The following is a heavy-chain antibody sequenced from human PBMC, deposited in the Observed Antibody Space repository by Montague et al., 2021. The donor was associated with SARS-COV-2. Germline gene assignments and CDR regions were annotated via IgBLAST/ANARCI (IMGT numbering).Heavy chain of an antibody. CDR3: ARQMGQSSIFGVVIQYYFDY. Sequence: SETLSLTCTVSYGSISSSSYYWGWIRQPPGKGLEWIGSIYYSGSTYYNPSLKSRVTISVDTSKNQFSLKLSSVTAADTAVYYCARQMGQSSIFGVVIQYYFDYWGQGTLVTVSS. D-gene: IGHD3-3*01. V-gene: IGHV4-39*01. J-gene: IGHJ4*02. CDR1: YGSISSSSYY. CDR2: IYYSGST.